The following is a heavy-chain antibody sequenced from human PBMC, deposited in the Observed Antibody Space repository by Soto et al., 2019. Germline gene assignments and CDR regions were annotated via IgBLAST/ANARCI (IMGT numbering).Heavy chain of an antibody. CDR2: IYHSGST. Sequence: PSETLSLTCAVSGGSISSSNWWSWVRQPPGKGLEWIGEIYHSGSTNYNPSLKSRVTISVDKSKNQFSLKLSSVTAADTAVYYCARDRVYCSGGSCYYYYGMDVWGQGTTVTVSS. D-gene: IGHD2-15*01. CDR3: ARDRVYCSGGSCYYYYGMDV. V-gene: IGHV4-4*02. J-gene: IGHJ6*02. CDR1: GGSISSSNW.